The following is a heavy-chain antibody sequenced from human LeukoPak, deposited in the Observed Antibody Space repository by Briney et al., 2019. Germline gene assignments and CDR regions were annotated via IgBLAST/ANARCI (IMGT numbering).Heavy chain of an antibody. Sequence: ASVKVFCKASGYTFTSYYMHCVRQAPGQGLEWMGIINPSGGSTSYAQKFQGRVTMTRDTSTSTVYMELSSLRSEDTAVYYCARDCIPDGYPDYWGQGTLVTVSS. D-gene: IGHD5-24*01. CDR1: GYTFTSYY. CDR2: INPSGGST. J-gene: IGHJ4*02. V-gene: IGHV1-46*01. CDR3: ARDCIPDGYPDY.